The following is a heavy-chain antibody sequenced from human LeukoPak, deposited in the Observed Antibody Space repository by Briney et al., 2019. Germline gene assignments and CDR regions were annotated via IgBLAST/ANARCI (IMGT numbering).Heavy chain of an antibody. CDR3: AKELEWPDAFDI. CDR2: ISGSGGST. D-gene: IGHD3-3*01. CDR1: GFTFSSYG. V-gene: IGHV3-23*01. Sequence: PGGTLRLSCAASGFTFSSYGMSWVRQVPGKGLEWVSAISGSGGSTYYADSVKGRFTISRDNSKNTLYLQMNSLRAEDTAVYYCAKELEWPDAFDIWGQGTMVTVSS. J-gene: IGHJ3*02.